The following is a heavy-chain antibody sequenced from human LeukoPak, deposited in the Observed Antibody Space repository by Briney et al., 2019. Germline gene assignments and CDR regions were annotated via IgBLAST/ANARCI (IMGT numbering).Heavy chain of an antibody. CDR2: ITLYSDTT. Sequence: PSQTLSLTCSVSGGSIGSGDHYWTWIRQPPGGGLEWMGFITLYSDTTSYNPSLKSRLMISIDTSKNQFSLTLTSVTAADTAVYFCARGFGYDFADYWGQGILVTVSS. V-gene: IGHV4-30-4*01. J-gene: IGHJ4*02. CDR3: ARGFGYDFADY. CDR1: GGSIGSGDHY. D-gene: IGHD2-2*01.